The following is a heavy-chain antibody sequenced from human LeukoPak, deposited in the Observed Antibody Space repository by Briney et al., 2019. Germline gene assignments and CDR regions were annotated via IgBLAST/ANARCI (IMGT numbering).Heavy chain of an antibody. CDR2: INHSGST. J-gene: IGHJ4*02. CDR1: GGSFSGYY. CDR3: ARECSSGWYRDFDY. V-gene: IGHV4-34*01. D-gene: IGHD6-19*01. Sequence: SETLSLTCAVYGGSFSGYYWSWIRQPPGKGLEWSGEINHSGSTNYNPSLKSRVTISVDTSKNQFSLKLSSVTAADTAVYYCARECSSGWYRDFDYWGQGTLVTVSS.